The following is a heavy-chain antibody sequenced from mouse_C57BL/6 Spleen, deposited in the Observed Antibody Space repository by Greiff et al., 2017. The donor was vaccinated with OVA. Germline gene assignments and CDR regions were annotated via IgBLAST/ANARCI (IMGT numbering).Heavy chain of an antibody. CDR1: GFSLTSYG. CDR3: ARAPNWDYFDY. D-gene: IGHD4-1*01. CDR2: IWSGGST. Sequence: QVQLQESGPGLVQPSQSLSLTCTVSGFSLTSYGVHWVRQSPGKGLEWLGVIWSGGSTDYNAAFISRLSISKDNSKSQVFFKMNSLQADDTAICYCARAPNWDYFDYWGQGTTLTVSS. J-gene: IGHJ2*01. V-gene: IGHV2-2*01.